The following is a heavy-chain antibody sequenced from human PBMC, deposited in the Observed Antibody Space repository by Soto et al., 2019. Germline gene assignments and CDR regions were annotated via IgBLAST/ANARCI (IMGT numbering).Heavy chain of an antibody. V-gene: IGHV4-31*03. CDR3: ARLRIATNNYKWFDP. Sequence: PSETLSLTCSVSGAALNSGNYYWSWIRQVPGKGLEGIGHIYVTGAVDYNPSLRDRITITQDTSARQFSLNLRLVTAADTAVYYCARLRIATNNYKWFDPWGQGTLVTVSS. CDR1: GAALNSGNYY. CDR2: IYVTGAV. D-gene: IGHD2-21*01. J-gene: IGHJ5*02.